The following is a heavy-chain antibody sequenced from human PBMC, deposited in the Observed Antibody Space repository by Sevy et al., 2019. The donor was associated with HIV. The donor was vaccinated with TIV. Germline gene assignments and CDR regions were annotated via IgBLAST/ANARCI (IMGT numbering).Heavy chain of an antibody. CDR3: ARGGEAKDFDY. V-gene: IGHV3-53*01. J-gene: IGHJ4*02. CDR2: IYSGGST. Sequence: GGSLRLSCVASGFSVRDNYMTWVRQDPGKGLEWVSLIYSGGSTYYADSVKGRFLISRVSSKNTLFLHMNSLRAGDTAVYYCARGGEAKDFDYWGRGTLVTVSS. D-gene: IGHD3-16*01. CDR1: GFSVRDNY.